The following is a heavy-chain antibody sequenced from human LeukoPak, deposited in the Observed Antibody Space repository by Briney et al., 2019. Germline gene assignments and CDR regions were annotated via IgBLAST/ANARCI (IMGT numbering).Heavy chain of an antibody. CDR2: IYTSGST. CDR1: GGSISSYY. V-gene: IGHV4-4*07. J-gene: IGHJ4*02. D-gene: IGHD1-26*01. Sequence: SETLSLTCTVSGGSISSYYWSWIRKPAGKGLEWIGRIYTSGSTNYNPSLKSRVTMSVDTFKNQFSLKLSSVTAADTAVYYCARDPGFRGWSYDYWGQGTLVTVSS. CDR3: ARDPGFRGWSYDY.